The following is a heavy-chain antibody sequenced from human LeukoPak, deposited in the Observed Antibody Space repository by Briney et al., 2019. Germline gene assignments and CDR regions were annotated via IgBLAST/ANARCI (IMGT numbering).Heavy chain of an antibody. V-gene: IGHV4-59*12. CDR1: GGSISSYY. Sequence: PSETLSLTCTVSGGSISSYYWSWIRQPPGKGLEWIGYIYYSGSTNYNPSLKSRVTISVDTSKNQFSLKLSSVTAADTAVYYCARRPYYYGSGSYSWLDPWGQGTLVTVSS. J-gene: IGHJ5*02. D-gene: IGHD3-10*01. CDR2: IYYSGST. CDR3: ARRPYYYGSGSYSWLDP.